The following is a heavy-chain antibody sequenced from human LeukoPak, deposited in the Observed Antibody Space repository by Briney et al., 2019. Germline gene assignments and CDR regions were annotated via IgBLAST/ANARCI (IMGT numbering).Heavy chain of an antibody. CDR3: ARDLSPYYFDY. CDR1: GGSISSYY. V-gene: IGHV4-59*01. CDR2: IYYSGST. J-gene: IGHJ4*02. Sequence: SETLSLTCTVSGGSISSYYWSWIRQPPGEGLEWIGYIYYSGSTNYNPSLKSRVTISVDTSKNQFSLKLSSVTAADTAVYYCARDLSPYYFDYWGQGTLVTVSS. D-gene: IGHD2/OR15-2a*01.